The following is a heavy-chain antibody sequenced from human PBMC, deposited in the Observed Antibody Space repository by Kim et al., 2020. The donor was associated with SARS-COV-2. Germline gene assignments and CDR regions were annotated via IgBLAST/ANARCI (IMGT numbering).Heavy chain of an antibody. CDR2: ISGSGGST. D-gene: IGHD4-4*01. CDR1: GFTFSSYA. J-gene: IGHJ6*02. CDR3: AKDPALHSNLDYYYYGMDV. V-gene: IGHV3-23*01. Sequence: GGSLRLSCAASGFTFSSYAMSWVRQAPGKGLEWVSAISGSGGSTYYADSVKGRFTISRDNSKNTLYLQMNSLRAEDTAVYYCAKDPALHSNLDYYYYGMDVWGQGTTVTVSS.